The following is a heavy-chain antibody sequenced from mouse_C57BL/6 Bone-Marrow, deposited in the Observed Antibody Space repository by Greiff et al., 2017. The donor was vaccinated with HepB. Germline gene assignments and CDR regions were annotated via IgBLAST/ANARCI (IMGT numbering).Heavy chain of an antibody. Sequence: QVHVKQSGAELVRPGASVTLSCKASGYTFTDYEMHWVKQTPVHGLEWIGAIDPETGGTAYNQKFKGKAILTADKSSSTAYMELRSLTSEDSAVYYCTRWGDYDGGDWYFDVWGTGTTVTVSS. D-gene: IGHD2-4*01. CDR3: TRWGDYDGGDWYFDV. J-gene: IGHJ1*03. V-gene: IGHV1-15*01. CDR1: GYTFTDYE. CDR2: IDPETGGT.